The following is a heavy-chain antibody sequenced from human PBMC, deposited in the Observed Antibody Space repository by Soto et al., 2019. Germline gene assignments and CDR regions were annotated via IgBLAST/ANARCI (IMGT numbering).Heavy chain of an antibody. D-gene: IGHD2-2*01. V-gene: IGHV4-31*03. J-gene: IGHJ6*03. CDR1: GGSISSGGYY. CDR2: IYYSGST. CDR3: ARIVVVPADDYYYYVDV. Sequence: SETLSLTCTVSGGSISSGGYYWSWIRQHPGKGLEWIGYIYYSGSTYYNPSLKSRVTISVDTSKNQFSLKLSSVTAADTAVYYCARIVVVPADDYYYYVDVWGKGTTVTVSS.